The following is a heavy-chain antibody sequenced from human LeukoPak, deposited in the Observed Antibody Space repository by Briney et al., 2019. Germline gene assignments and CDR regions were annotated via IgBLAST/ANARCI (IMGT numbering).Heavy chain of an antibody. CDR1: GFTFSSYS. V-gene: IGHV3-21*01. CDR2: ISSSSSYI. Sequence: KPGGSLRLSCAASGFTFSSYSMNWVRQAPGKGLEWVSSISSSSSYIYYADSVKGRFTISRDNAKNSLYLQMNSLRAEDTAVYYCARARGDPAFTIFGVVIMGYMDVWGKGTTVTVSS. J-gene: IGHJ6*03. D-gene: IGHD3-3*01. CDR3: ARARGDPAFTIFGVVIMGYMDV.